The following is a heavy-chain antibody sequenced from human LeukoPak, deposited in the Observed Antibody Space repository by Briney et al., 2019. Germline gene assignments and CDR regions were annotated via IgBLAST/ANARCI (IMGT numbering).Heavy chain of an antibody. J-gene: IGHJ4*02. Sequence: GGSLRLSCAASGFTFSSYAMNWVRQAPGKGLEWVSAINSNGGSAYYADSVKGRFTISRDNSKNTLYLQMNSLRAEDTAVYYCAKGPLPRIDYWGQGTLVTVSS. CDR2: INSNGGSA. CDR3: AKGPLPRIDY. CDR1: GFTFSSYA. V-gene: IGHV3-23*01.